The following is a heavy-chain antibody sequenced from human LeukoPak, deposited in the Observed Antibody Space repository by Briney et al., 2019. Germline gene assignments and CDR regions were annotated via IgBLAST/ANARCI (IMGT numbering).Heavy chain of an antibody. V-gene: IGHV1-3*01. D-gene: IGHD6-13*01. CDR1: GYTFTNYA. CDR3: ARGPIAAVAFFDY. J-gene: IGHJ4*02. Sequence: GASVKVSCKASGYTFTNYAIHWMRQAPGQRPEWMGWINAGTGDTRYLQRFQGRVTISRDTSASAVYMELSSLTYEDTAVFYCARGPIAAVAFFDYWGQGTLVSVSA. CDR2: INAGTGDT.